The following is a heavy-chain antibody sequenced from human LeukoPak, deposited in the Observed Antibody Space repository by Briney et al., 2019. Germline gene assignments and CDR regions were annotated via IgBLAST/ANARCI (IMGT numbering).Heavy chain of an antibody. V-gene: IGHV3-30*03. CDR2: ISYDGSNK. J-gene: IGHJ3*02. Sequence: GGSLRLSCAASGFTFSSYGMHWVRQAPGKGLEWVAVISYDGSNKYYADSVKGRFTISRDNSKNTLYLQMNSLRAEDTAVYYCARGILLNYYGSGSYYYDAFDIWGQGTMVTVSS. D-gene: IGHD3-10*01. CDR3: ARGILLNYYGSGSYYYDAFDI. CDR1: GFTFSSYG.